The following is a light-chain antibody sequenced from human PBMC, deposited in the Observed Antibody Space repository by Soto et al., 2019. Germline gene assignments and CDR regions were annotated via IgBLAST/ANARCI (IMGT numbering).Light chain of an antibody. V-gene: IGKV3-15*01. Sequence: EIVMTQSPATLSVSPGERATLSCRASQSVSSNLAWYQQKPGQAPRLLIYGASTRATGIPARFSGSGSGTEFTLTISSLQSEDFATYYCQHYNSYSEACGQGNKGDIK. J-gene: IGKJ1*01. CDR1: QSVSSN. CDR3: QHYNSYSEA. CDR2: GAS.